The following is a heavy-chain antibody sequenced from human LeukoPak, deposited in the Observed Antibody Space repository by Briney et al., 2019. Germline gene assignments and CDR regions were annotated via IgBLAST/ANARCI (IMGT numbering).Heavy chain of an antibody. Sequence: PGRSLRLSCAASGFTFSSYGMHWVRQAPGKGLEWVAFIRYDGSNKYYADSVKGRFTISRDNSKNTLYLQMNSLRAEDTAVYYCAKDGTPRPIITMVPARGMDVWGKGTTVTVSS. CDR2: IRYDGSNK. J-gene: IGHJ6*03. V-gene: IGHV3-30*02. CDR3: AKDGTPRPIITMVPARGMDV. CDR1: GFTFSSYG. D-gene: IGHD3-10*01.